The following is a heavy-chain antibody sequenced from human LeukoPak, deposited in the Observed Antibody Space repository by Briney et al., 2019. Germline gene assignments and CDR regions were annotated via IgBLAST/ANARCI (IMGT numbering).Heavy chain of an antibody. CDR1: GFTFGSHA. CDR2: IFGSGGSP. V-gene: IGHV3-23*01. CDR3: GKTTVGYSSGQKPAWPVDY. J-gene: IGHJ4*02. Sequence: GGYLRLSCEASGFTFGSHAMYWVRQAPGKGLEWVAGIFGSGGSPHYADPVKGRFTISRDNSRNTVYLQINSLRAEDTAVYYCGKTTVGYSSGQKPAWPVDYWGQGTLVTVSS. D-gene: IGHD5-18*01.